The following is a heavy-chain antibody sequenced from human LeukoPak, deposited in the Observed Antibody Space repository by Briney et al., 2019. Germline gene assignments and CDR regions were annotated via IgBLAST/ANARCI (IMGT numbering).Heavy chain of an antibody. CDR1: GFKFSDHY. D-gene: IGHD3-10*01. CDR3: AGGPFGDYFDY. CDR2: SRNKASSYTT. Sequence: PGGSQRLSCAASGFKFSDHYIDWVRQAPGKGLEWVGRSRNKASSYTTEYAASVEGRFTISRDVSESSLYLQMNSLRTEDTAVYYCAGGPFGDYFDYWGQGTLVTVSS. V-gene: IGHV3-72*01. J-gene: IGHJ4*02.